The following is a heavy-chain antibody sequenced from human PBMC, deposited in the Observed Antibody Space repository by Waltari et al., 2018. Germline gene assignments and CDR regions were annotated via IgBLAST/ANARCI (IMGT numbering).Heavy chain of an antibody. CDR1: GGTFSSYA. J-gene: IGHJ4*02. Sequence: QVQLVQSGAEVKKPGSSVKVSCKASGGTFSSYAISWVRQALGQVLEWMGGIIPIFGTANYAQKFQGRVTITADESTSTAYMELSSLRSEDTAVYYCARGATPYSSSLDYFDYWGQGTLVTVSS. CDR3: ARGATPYSSSLDYFDY. CDR2: IIPIFGTA. D-gene: IGHD6-6*01. V-gene: IGHV1-69*12.